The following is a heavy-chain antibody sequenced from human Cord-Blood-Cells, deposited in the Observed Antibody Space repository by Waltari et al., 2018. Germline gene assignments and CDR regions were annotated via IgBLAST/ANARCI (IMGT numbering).Heavy chain of an antibody. D-gene: IGHD2-2*01. V-gene: IGHV4-4*07. J-gene: IGHJ6*03. CDR1: GGSISSYY. CDR2: IYTSGST. Sequence: QVQLQESGPGLVKPSETLSLTCTVSGGSISSYYWSWIRQPAGKGLEWSGRIYTSGSTNYNPSLKSRVTMSVDTSKNQFSLKLSSVTAADTAVYYCAREDYQLLPNYYYYYMDVWGKGTTVTVSS. CDR3: AREDYQLLPNYYYYYMDV.